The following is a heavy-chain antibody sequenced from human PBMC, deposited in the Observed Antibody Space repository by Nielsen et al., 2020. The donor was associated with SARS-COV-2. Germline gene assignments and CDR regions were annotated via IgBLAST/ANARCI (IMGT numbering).Heavy chain of an antibody. D-gene: IGHD3-22*01. J-gene: IGHJ6*02. CDR2: IWYDGSNK. V-gene: IGHV3-33*01. Sequence: VRPMPGKGLEWVAVIWYDGSNKYYADSVKGRFTISRDNSKNTLYLQMNSLRAEDTAVYYCARDTHYYDSSGYYAPPYYYYGMDVWGQGTTVTVSS. CDR3: ARDTHYYDSSGYYAPPYYYYGMDV.